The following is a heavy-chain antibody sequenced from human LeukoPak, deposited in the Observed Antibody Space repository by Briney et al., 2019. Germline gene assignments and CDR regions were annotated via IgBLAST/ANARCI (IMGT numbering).Heavy chain of an antibody. D-gene: IGHD1-26*01. CDR1: GFTFTTYG. V-gene: IGHV3-74*01. J-gene: IGHJ4*02. CDR2: INSDGSST. Sequence: GGSLRLSCAASGFTFTTYGMHWVRQAPGKGLVWVSRINSDGSSTSYADSVKGRFTISRDNAKNTLYLQMNSLRAEDTAVYYCARVVVGRYFDYWGQGTLVTVSS. CDR3: ARVVVGRYFDY.